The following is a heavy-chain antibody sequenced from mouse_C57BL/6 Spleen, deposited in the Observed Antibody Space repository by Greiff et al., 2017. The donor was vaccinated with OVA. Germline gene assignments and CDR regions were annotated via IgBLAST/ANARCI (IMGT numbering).Heavy chain of an antibody. CDR3: ARRDPGWCYFDY. CDR2: IYPGNGDT. V-gene: IGHV1-5*01. D-gene: IGHD3-1*01. J-gene: IGHJ2*01. CDR1: GYTFTSYW. Sequence: EVQLQESGTVLARPGASVKMSCKASGYTFTSYWMNWVKQRPGQGLEWIGDIYPGNGDTNYNEKFKGKATLTAVTSASTAYMELLSLTSEDSAVYCCARRDPGWCYFDYWGKGTTGTVSS.